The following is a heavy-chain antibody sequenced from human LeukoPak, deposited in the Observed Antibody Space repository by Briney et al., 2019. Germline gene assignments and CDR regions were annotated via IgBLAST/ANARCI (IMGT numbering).Heavy chain of an antibody. CDR1: GFTFSNAY. CDR3: ITPLPYSAH. CDR2: IKPKTDGETK. Sequence: GGSLRLSCAASGFTFSNAYMNWVRQAPGKGLEWVGRIKPKTDGETKEYAAPVKDRFSISRDDSKSMMYLQMNSLKTEDTAVYYCITPLPYSAHGGQGTLVTVSS. V-gene: IGHV3-15*07. J-gene: IGHJ4*02. D-gene: IGHD2-21*01.